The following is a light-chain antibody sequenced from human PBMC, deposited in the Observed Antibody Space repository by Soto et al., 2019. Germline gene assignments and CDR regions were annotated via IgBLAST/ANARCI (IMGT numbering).Light chain of an antibody. Sequence: DIQMTQSPSSLSASVGDRVTITCRASQSIGIYLNWYQQEPGKAPKLLIYAASTLQSGVPLRFSGSGSGTDFTLSIGSLQPEDFATYYCQQYNSYPIYTFGQGTKLEIK. J-gene: IGKJ2*01. CDR1: QSIGIY. CDR3: QQYNSYPIYT. CDR2: AAS. V-gene: IGKV1-39*01.